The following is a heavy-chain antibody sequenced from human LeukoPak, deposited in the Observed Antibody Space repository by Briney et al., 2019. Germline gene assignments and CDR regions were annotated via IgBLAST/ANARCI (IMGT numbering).Heavy chain of an antibody. CDR1: GYTFTSYG. CDR3: ARNSSDWYGYMDV. D-gene: IGHD6-19*01. J-gene: IGHJ6*04. CDR2: ISTYNGYA. Sequence: GASVKVSCKASGYTFTSYGISWVRQAPGQGREGMGWISTYNGYANYAQKLQGRVTMTTETSTSTAYMELRSLRSDDTAVYYCARNSSDWYGYMDVWGKGTTVTVSS. V-gene: IGHV1-18*01.